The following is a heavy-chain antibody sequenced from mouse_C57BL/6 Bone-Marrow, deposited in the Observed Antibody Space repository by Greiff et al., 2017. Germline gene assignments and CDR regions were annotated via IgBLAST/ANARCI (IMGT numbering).Heavy chain of an antibody. CDR1: GFTFSSYA. J-gene: IGHJ4*01. D-gene: IGHD3-2*02. V-gene: IGHV5-4*01. Sequence: DVHLVESGGGLVKPGGSLKLSCAASGFTFSSYAMSWVRQTPEKRLEWVATISDGGSYTYYPDNVKGRFTISRDNAKNNLYLQMNHLKSEDTAMYYCARDGETAQAFYAMDYWGQGTSVTVSS. CDR2: ISDGGSYT. CDR3: ARDGETAQAFYAMDY.